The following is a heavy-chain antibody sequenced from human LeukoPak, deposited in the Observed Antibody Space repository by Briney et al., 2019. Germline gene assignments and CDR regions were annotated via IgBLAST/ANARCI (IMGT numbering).Heavy chain of an antibody. CDR3: ARDKLGAGYSSDFDY. Sequence: PGGSLRLSCAASGFSVSSNYMNWFRQAPGKGLEGVSAIYTGGTTYFADSVKGRFTMSREHSKNTLYLQMNSLRAEDTAVYYCARDKLGAGYSSDFDYWGQGTLVTVSS. J-gene: IGHJ4*02. CDR2: IYTGGTT. D-gene: IGHD6-19*01. V-gene: IGHV3-66*02. CDR1: GFSVSSNY.